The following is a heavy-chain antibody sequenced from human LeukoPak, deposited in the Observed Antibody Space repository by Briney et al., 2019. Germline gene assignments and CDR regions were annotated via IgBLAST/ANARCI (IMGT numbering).Heavy chain of an antibody. D-gene: IGHD4-11*01. CDR2: INPSGDST. Sequence: ASVKVSCKTSGYTVTSYYIHWVRQAPGQGLEWMGIINPSGDSTTYPQKFQGRVTMTRDTSTSTVYMELSSLRSDDTAVYYCARVPVSGPGARFDYWGQGTLVTVSS. V-gene: IGHV1-46*01. CDR3: ARVPVSGPGARFDY. CDR1: GYTVTSYY. J-gene: IGHJ4*02.